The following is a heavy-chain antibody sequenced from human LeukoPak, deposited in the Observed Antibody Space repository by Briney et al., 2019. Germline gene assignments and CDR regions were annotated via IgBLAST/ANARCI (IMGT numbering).Heavy chain of an antibody. Sequence: SQTLSLTCTVSGGSISSGSYYWSWIRQPAGKGLEWIGRIYTSGSTNYNPSLKSRVTISVDTSKNQFSLKLSSVTAADTAVYYCARERVGATIGFDNWGQGTLVTVSS. V-gene: IGHV4-61*02. J-gene: IGHJ4*02. CDR2: IYTSGST. CDR1: GGSISSGSYY. D-gene: IGHD1-26*01. CDR3: ARERVGATIGFDN.